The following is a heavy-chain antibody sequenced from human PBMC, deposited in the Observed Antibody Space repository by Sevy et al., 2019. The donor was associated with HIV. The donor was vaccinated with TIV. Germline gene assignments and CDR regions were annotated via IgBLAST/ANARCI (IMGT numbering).Heavy chain of an antibody. CDR2: IWYDGSNT. D-gene: IGHD2-8*02. CDR3: ARDGSTGGPFDN. CDR1: GFTFSGYG. Sequence: GGSLRLSCTASGFTFSGYGMHWVRQAPGKGLEWMAVIWYDGSNTKYVDSVKGRFTISRDNSKNTLYLQMSSLGVEDTAVYYCARDGSTGGPFDNWGQGTLVTVSS. V-gene: IGHV3-33*01. J-gene: IGHJ4*02.